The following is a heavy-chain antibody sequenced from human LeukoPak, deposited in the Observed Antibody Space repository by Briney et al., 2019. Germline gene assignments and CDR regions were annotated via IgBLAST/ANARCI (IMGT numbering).Heavy chain of an antibody. D-gene: IGHD6-13*01. Sequence: PGGSLRLSCAASGFTFSSYEMNWVRQAPGKGLEWVSAISGSGGTTYYADSVKGRFTISRDNSKNTLYLQMNSLRAEDTALYYCAKDFFGSGSSWYNYFDYWGQGTLVTVSS. CDR2: ISGSGGTT. V-gene: IGHV3-23*01. J-gene: IGHJ4*02. CDR3: AKDFFGSGSSWYNYFDY. CDR1: GFTFSSYE.